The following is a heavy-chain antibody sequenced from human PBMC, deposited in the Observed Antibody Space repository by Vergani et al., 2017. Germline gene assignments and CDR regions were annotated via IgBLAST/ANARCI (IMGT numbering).Heavy chain of an antibody. D-gene: IGHD3-22*01. J-gene: IGHJ3*02. CDR2: IIPIFGTA. CDR3: AGGRYYDDSSGQEDALDI. V-gene: IGHV1-69*01. Sequence: QVQLVQSGAEVKKPGSSVKVSCKASGGTFSSYAISWVRQAPGQGLEWMGGIIPIFGTANYAQKFQGRGTITADESTSTAYMELSSLRSEDTAVYYCAGGRYYDDSSGQEDALDIWGQGTMVTVSS. CDR1: GGTFSSYA.